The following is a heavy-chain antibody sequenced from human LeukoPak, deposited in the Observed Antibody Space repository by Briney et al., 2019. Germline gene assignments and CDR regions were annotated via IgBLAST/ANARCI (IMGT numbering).Heavy chain of an antibody. D-gene: IGHD6-19*01. Sequence: SETLSLTCTVSGVSISTHYWSWIRQPPGKGLEWIGYIYHSGATNYNPSLKSRVTISMDTSKNEFSLKLTSVTAADTAMYYCARQLYSSGWFAFDIWGQGTMVTVSS. J-gene: IGHJ3*02. CDR3: ARQLYSSGWFAFDI. CDR2: IYHSGAT. CDR1: GVSISTHY. V-gene: IGHV4-59*11.